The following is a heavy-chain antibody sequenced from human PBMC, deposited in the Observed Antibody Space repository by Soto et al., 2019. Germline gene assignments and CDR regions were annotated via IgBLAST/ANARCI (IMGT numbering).Heavy chain of an antibody. Sequence: QVQLQQSGPGLVKPSETLSLTCAVSGGSFGSYSWNWIRQPPGKGLEWIGKIYYSGGTGYHPSLMSRVTLSIDTSKNKLSLKLSSVTAADTAVYYCARDGFYTDRSGPRDDGFDYWGQGTLVTVSA. CDR2: IYYSGGT. V-gene: IGHV4-59*01. J-gene: IGHJ4*02. CDR1: GGSFGSYS. D-gene: IGHD3-22*01. CDR3: ARDGFYTDRSGPRDDGFDY.